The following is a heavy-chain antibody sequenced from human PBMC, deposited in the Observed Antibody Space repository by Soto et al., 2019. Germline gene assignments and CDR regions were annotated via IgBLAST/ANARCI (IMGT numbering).Heavy chain of an antibody. CDR3: ARGSGYSMIVVVITTGFDY. CDR1: GGSISSSSYY. CDR2: IYYSGST. V-gene: IGHV4-39*07. D-gene: IGHD3-22*01. J-gene: IGHJ4*02. Sequence: SETLSLTCTVSGGSISSSSYYWGWIRHPPGKGLEWIGSIYYSGSTYYNPSLKSRVTISVDTSKNQFSLKLSSVTAADTAVYYCARGSGYSMIVVVITTGFDYWGQGTLVTVSS.